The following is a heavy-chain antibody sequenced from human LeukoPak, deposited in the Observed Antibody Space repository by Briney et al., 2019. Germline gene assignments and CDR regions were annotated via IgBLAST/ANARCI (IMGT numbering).Heavy chain of an antibody. CDR1: GYTFTSYG. Sequence: ASVKVSCKASGYTFTSYGISWVRQAPGQGLEWMGWMNPNSGNTGYAQKFQGRVTMTTDTSTSTAYMELRSLRSDDTAVYYCARNDYYDSSGYLPSLDYWGQGTLVTVSS. D-gene: IGHD3-22*01. J-gene: IGHJ4*02. CDR3: ARNDYYDSSGYLPSLDY. V-gene: IGHV1-18*01. CDR2: MNPNSGNT.